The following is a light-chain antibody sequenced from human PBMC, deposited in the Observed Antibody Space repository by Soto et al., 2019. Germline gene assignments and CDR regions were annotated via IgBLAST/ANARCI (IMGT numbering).Light chain of an antibody. CDR2: AAS. Sequence: DIQMTQSPSSLSASVRDRVTITCRASQGISNYLACYKQKPGKFPKLLIYAASTLQSGVPSRFSGSGSGTDFTLTISSLQPEDVATYYCQKYDSAPWTFGQGTKVEIK. J-gene: IGKJ1*01. V-gene: IGKV1-27*01. CDR1: QGISNY. CDR3: QKYDSAPWT.